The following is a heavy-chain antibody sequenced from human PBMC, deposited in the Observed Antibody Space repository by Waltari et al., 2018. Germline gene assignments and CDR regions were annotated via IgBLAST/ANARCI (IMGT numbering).Heavy chain of an antibody. CDR3: ATYDFWSGYNPRFDY. J-gene: IGHJ4*02. V-gene: IGHV3-7*01. Sequence: EVQLVESGGGLVQPGGSLRLSCAASGFTFSSYWMSWVRQAPGKGLEWVANIKQDGSEKYYVDSVKGRFTSSRDNAKNSLYLQMNSLRAEDTAVYYCATYDFWSGYNPRFDYWGQGTLVTVSS. CDR2: IKQDGSEK. D-gene: IGHD3-3*01. CDR1: GFTFSSYW.